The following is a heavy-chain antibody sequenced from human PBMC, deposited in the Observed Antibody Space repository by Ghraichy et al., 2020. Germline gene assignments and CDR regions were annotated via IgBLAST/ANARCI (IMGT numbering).Heavy chain of an antibody. CDR2: INPNSGGT. Sequence: ASVKVSCKASGYTFTGYYMHWVRQAPVPGLEWMGRINPNSGGTNYAQKFQGRVTMTRDTSISTAYMELSRLRSDDSAVYYCARDRGGYSGYVRVNWFDPWGQGTLVTVSS. V-gene: IGHV1-2*06. CDR1: GYTFTGYY. D-gene: IGHD5-12*01. J-gene: IGHJ5*02. CDR3: ARDRGGYSGYVRVNWFDP.